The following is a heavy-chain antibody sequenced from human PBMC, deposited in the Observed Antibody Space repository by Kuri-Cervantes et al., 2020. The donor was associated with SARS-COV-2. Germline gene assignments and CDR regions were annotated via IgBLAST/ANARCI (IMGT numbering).Heavy chain of an antibody. J-gene: IGHJ3*02. D-gene: IGHD4-17*01. CDR1: GFTFISYG. V-gene: IGHV3-33*01. Sequence: GGSLRLSCAASGFTFISYGMHWVRQAPGKGLEWVAVIWFDGSNDYYADSVKGRVTISRDNSTDTVYLQMDSLRAEDTAVYYCARGRATVTVIGAFDIWGQGTMVTVSS. CDR2: IWFDGSND. CDR3: ARGRATVTVIGAFDI.